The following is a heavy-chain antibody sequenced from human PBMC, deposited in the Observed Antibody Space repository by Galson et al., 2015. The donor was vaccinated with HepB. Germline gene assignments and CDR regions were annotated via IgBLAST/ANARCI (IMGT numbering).Heavy chain of an antibody. CDR3: AKDSSDSSSWYKYYYGMDV. D-gene: IGHD6-13*01. V-gene: IGHV3-30*02. Sequence: SLRLSCAASGFTFSSYGMHWVRQAPGKGLEWVAFIRYDGSNKYYADSVKGRFTISRDNSKNTLYLQMNSLRAEDTAVYYCAKDSSDSSSWYKYYYGMDVWGQGTTVTVSS. CDR2: IRYDGSNK. J-gene: IGHJ6*02. CDR1: GFTFSSYG.